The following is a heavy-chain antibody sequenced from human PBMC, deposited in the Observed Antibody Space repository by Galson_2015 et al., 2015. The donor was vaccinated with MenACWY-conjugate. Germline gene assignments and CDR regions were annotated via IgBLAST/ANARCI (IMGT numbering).Heavy chain of an antibody. J-gene: IGHJ6*03. CDR3: TTVKWELHRLDDYYYYMDV. CDR2: IKSKTDGGTT. CDR1: GFTFSNAW. V-gene: IGHV3-15*07. D-gene: IGHD1-26*01. Sequence: SLRLSCAASGFTFSNAWMNWVRQAPGKGLEWVGRIKSKTDGGTTDYAAPVKGRFTISRDDSKNTLYLQMNSLKTEDTAVYYCTTVKWELHRLDDYYYYMDVWGKGTTVTVSS.